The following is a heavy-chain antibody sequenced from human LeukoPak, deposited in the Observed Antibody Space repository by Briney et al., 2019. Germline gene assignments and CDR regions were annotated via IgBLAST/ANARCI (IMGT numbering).Heavy chain of an antibody. V-gene: IGHV3-74*01. CDR1: GFTFSSYW. J-gene: IGHJ4*02. CDR2: INSDGSST. D-gene: IGHD6-19*01. Sequence: GGSLRLSCAASGFTFSSYWMHWVRQAPGKGLAWVSRINSDGSSTSYADSVKGRFTISRDNAKNTLYLQMNSLRAEDTAVYYCATETEQWLVLQLDYWGQGTLVTVSS. CDR3: ATETEQWLVLQLDY.